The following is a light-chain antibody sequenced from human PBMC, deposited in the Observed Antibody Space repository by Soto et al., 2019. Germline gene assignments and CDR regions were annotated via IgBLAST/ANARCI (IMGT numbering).Light chain of an antibody. CDR2: GAS. CDR3: QQYNYWPPLT. Sequence: EIVMTQSPVTLSVSPGERATLSCRASQSVSTNLAWYQQKPGQAPRLLIYGASTRATGIPDRFSGSGSGTEFTLTLSSLQSEDFAVYYCQQYNYWPPLTFGGGTKVEIK. CDR1: QSVSTN. J-gene: IGKJ4*01. V-gene: IGKV3-15*01.